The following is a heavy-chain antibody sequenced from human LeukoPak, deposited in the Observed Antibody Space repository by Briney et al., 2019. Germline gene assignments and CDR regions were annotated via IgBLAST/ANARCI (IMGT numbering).Heavy chain of an antibody. J-gene: IGHJ3*02. CDR3: ARIDGYSTGGRDDAFDI. Sequence: GSSVKVSCKASGGTFSSYAISWVRQAPGQGLEWMGRIIPIFGTANHAQKFQGRVTITTDESTSTAYMELSSLRSEDTAVYYCARIDGYSTGGRDDAFDIWGQGTMVTVSS. CDR1: GGTFSSYA. D-gene: IGHD5-24*01. V-gene: IGHV1-69*05. CDR2: IIPIFGTA.